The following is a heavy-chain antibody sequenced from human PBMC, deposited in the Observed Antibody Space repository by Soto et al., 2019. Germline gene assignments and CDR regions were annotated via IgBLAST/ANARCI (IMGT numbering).Heavy chain of an antibody. CDR2: ILYGGTTE. J-gene: IGHJ5*02. D-gene: IGHD6-13*01. CDR1: GFTFRDYG. CDR3: ARSPAAAGTNWFDP. Sequence: GGSLRLSCAASGFTFRDYGMHWVRQAPGKGLEWVAVILYGGTTEYYADSVRGRFTISRDNAKNSLYLQMNSLRAEDTAVYYCARSPAAAGTNWFDPWGQGTLVTVSS. V-gene: IGHV3-30*03.